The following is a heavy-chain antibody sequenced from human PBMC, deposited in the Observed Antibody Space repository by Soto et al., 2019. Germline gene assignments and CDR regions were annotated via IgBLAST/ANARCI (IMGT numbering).Heavy chain of an antibody. J-gene: IGHJ4*02. D-gene: IGHD6-19*01. CDR1: GFTFSSYA. V-gene: IGHV3-30-3*01. Sequence: VQLVESGGGVVQPGRSLRLSCAASGFTFSSYAMHWVRQAPGKGLEWVAVISYDGSNKYYADSVKGRFTISRDNSKNTLYLQMNSLRAEDTAVYYCARALTYSSGLDYWGQGTLVTVSS. CDR3: ARALTYSSGLDY. CDR2: ISYDGSNK.